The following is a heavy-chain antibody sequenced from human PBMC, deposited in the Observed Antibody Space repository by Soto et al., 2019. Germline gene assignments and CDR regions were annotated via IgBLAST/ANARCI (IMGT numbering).Heavy chain of an antibody. V-gene: IGHV3-66*01. Sequence: EVQLVESGGGLVQPGGSLRLSCAASGFTVSSNYMSWVRQAPGKGLEWVSVIYSGGSTYYADSVKGRFTISRDNSKNPLYLQMNSLRAEDTAVYYCARGATYGSGSHIDYWGQGTLVTVSS. CDR2: IYSGGST. J-gene: IGHJ4*02. D-gene: IGHD3-10*01. CDR1: GFTVSSNY. CDR3: ARGATYGSGSHIDY.